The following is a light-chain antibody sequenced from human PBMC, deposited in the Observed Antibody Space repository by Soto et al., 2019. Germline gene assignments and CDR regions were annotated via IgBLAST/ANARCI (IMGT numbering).Light chain of an antibody. CDR3: QQANSFSLT. V-gene: IGKV1-12*01. CDR2: AAS. CDR1: QAISSR. J-gene: IGKJ4*01. Sequence: DLQMTQSPSSVSASLGDRVTITCRASQAISSRLAWYQQKPGKAPKLLIYAASRLQSGVPPRFSGSRSGTAFTPTIGSLAPEDFEAYYCQQANSFSLTCGGGTMVEIK.